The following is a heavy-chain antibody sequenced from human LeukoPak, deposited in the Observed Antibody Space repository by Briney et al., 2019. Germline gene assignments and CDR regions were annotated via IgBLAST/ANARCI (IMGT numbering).Heavy chain of an antibody. CDR3: ARGERFLEWLADY. CDR1: GFTFSDYY. Sequence: GGSLRLSCAASGFTFSDYYMSWIRQAPGKGPEWVSYISSSGSTIYYADSVKGRFTISRDNAKNSLYLQMNSLRAEDTAVYYCARGERFLEWLADYWGQGTLVTVSP. D-gene: IGHD3-3*01. J-gene: IGHJ4*02. V-gene: IGHV3-11*01. CDR2: ISSSGSTI.